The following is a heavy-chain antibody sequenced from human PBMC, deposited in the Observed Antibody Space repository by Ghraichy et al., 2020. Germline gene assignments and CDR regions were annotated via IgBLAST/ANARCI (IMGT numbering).Heavy chain of an antibody. CDR1: GYTFTGYY. D-gene: IGHD2-15*01. J-gene: IGHJ6*02. V-gene: IGHV1-2*06. CDR3: ARDKRAVVTATNYHHYGMDV. Sequence: ASVKVSCKASGYTFTGYYLHWVRQAPGQGLEWMGRINPNSGGTNYAQKFRGRVTMTRDMSITTAYMELNRLRSDDTAVYYCARDKRAVVTATNYHHYGMDVWGQGTTVTVSS. CDR2: INPNSGGT.